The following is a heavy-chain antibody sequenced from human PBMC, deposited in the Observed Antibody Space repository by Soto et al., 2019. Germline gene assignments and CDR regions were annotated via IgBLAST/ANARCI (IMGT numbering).Heavy chain of an antibody. Sequence: GGSLRLSCAASGFTFNTYAMNWVRQAPGKGLEWVSAISGSGGSTYYADSVKGRFTISRDNSKNTLYLQMNSLRAEDTAVYYCAKGATSSWYGGQFDCWGQGTQVTSPQ. V-gene: IGHV3-23*01. J-gene: IGHJ4*02. CDR2: ISGSGGST. D-gene: IGHD6-13*01. CDR1: GFTFNTYA. CDR3: AKGATSSWYGGQFDC.